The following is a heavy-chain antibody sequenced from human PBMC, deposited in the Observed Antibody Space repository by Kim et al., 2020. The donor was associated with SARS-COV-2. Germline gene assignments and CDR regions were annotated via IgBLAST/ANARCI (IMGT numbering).Heavy chain of an antibody. CDR2: INPNSGGT. CDR1: GYTFTGYY. V-gene: IGHV1-2*06. J-gene: IGHJ3*02. CDR3: ARDLSLGVRYNWNDGAFDI. D-gene: IGHD1-20*01. Sequence: ASVKVSCKASGYTFTGYYMHWVRQAPGQGLEWMGRINPNSGGTNYAQKFQGRVTMTRDTSISTAYMELSRLRSDDTAVYYCARDLSLGVRYNWNDGAFDIWGQGTMVTVSS.